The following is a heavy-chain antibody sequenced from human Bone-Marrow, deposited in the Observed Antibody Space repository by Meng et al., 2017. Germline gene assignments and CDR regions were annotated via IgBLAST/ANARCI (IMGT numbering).Heavy chain of an antibody. CDR2: ISAYTGDT. V-gene: IGHV1-18*01. J-gene: IGHJ4*02. CDR3: ARGAWVRGVSHNDY. CDR1: GYTFTSYG. D-gene: IGHD3-10*01. Sequence: QVQLVQSGAEVKKPGASVKVSCKASGYTFTSYGIIWVRQAPGQGLEWMGWISAYTGDTKYAQNFQGRVTMTTDTSTDTAYTELRSLRSDDTAMYYCARGAWVRGVSHNDYWGQGTLVTVSS.